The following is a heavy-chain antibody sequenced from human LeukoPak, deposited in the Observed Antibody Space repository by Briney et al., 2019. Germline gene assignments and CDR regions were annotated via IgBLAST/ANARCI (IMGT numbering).Heavy chain of an antibody. CDR2: ISYDGSNE. V-gene: IGHV3-30-3*01. Sequence: GRSLRLSCAASGFTFSGYAMHWVRQAPGKGLEWVAVISYDGSNEYYADSVKGRFTISRDNSKNTLYLQMNSLSVEDTAVYYCARVGYYASGPVSYFDYWGQGTLVTVSS. CDR3: ARVGYYASGPVSYFDY. CDR1: GFTFSGYA. D-gene: IGHD3-10*01. J-gene: IGHJ4*02.